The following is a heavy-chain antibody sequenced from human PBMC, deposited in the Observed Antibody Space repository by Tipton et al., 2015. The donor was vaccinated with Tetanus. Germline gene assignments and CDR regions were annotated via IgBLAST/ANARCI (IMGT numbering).Heavy chain of an antibody. Sequence: QLVQSGPEVKKPGTSVKVSCKASGFTFSSSGVQWVRQARGQRLEWIGWIVVGSGNTNYAQKFQERVTITRDMSTSTAYMELSSLRSEDTAVYYCAAVPYGDSRYYFDYWGQGTLVTVSS. V-gene: IGHV1-58*01. CDR2: IVVGSGNT. J-gene: IGHJ4*02. D-gene: IGHD4-17*01. CDR1: GFTFSSSG. CDR3: AAVPYGDSRYYFDY.